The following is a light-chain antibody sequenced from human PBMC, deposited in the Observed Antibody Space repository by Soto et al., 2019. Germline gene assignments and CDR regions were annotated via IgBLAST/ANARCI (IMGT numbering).Light chain of an antibody. Sequence: QSVLTQPPSASGSPGQSVTISCTGTSSDVGAYHYVSWYQQYPGKAPKLMIYEVSKRPSGVPDRFSGSKSGKTASLTVSGLQPEDEADYYCTSYAGSNIWVFGGGTKLTVL. J-gene: IGLJ3*02. CDR1: SSDVGAYHY. CDR2: EVS. CDR3: TSYAGSNIWV. V-gene: IGLV2-8*01.